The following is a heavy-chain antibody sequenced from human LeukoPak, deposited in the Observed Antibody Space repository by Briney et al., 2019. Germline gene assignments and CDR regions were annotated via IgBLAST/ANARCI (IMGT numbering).Heavy chain of an antibody. Sequence: GGSLRLSCAAPGFFFDNYAIHWVRQAPGKGLEWVSLISGDGGSTFYADSVRGRFTISRDNSKNALYLQMSGLRPEDTALYYCVKSIAVAGNVDYWGQGTLVTVSS. V-gene: IGHV3-43*02. J-gene: IGHJ4*02. CDR3: VKSIAVAGNVDY. CDR1: GFFFDNYA. D-gene: IGHD6-19*01. CDR2: ISGDGGST.